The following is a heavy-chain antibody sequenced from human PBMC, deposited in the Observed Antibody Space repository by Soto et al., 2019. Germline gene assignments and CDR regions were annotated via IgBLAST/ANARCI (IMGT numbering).Heavy chain of an antibody. CDR1: GGSIRRDY. Sequence: SETPSLTPPVSGGSIRRDYLNRIRQPPGKGLEWIGYMYNTGSTVYNPSFKSRVTISVDTSKNQFSLKLNSVTAADTAVYYCARDLWGYCGTDCYPLDVWGQGTTVTVSS. J-gene: IGHJ6*02. CDR3: ARDLWGYCGTDCYPLDV. D-gene: IGHD2-21*02. V-gene: IGHV4-59*01. CDR2: MYNTGST.